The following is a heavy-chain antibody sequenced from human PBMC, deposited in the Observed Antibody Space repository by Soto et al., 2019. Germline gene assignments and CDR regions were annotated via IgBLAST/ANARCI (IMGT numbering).Heavy chain of an antibody. CDR3: AREVVTMVRGVIITGYYGMDV. CDR2: ISSRSSDI. J-gene: IGHJ6*02. CDR1: GLTFSSYS. V-gene: IGHV3-21*01. Sequence: EVQLVESGGGLVKPGGSLRLSCAASGLTFSSYSMNWVRQAPGKRLEWVSSISSRSSDIYYADSVKGRFTISRDNAKKXLXLXXTSLRAEDTAVYYCAREVVTMVRGVIITGYYGMDVWGQGTTVTVSS. D-gene: IGHD3-10*01.